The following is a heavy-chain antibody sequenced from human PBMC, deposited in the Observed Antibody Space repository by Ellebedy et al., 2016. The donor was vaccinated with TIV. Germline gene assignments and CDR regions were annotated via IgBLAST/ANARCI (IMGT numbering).Heavy chain of an antibody. D-gene: IGHD6-19*01. V-gene: IGHV3-13*01. J-gene: IGHJ5*02. Sequence: GESLKISCAASGFTFSSYDMHSVRQATGKGLEWVSAIGTAGDTYYPGSVKGRFTISRENAKNSLYLQMNSLRAEDTAVYYCARGFWGPLAVAGTWWFDPWGQGTLVTVSS. CDR3: ARGFWGPLAVAGTWWFDP. CDR1: GFTFSSYD. CDR2: IGTAGDT.